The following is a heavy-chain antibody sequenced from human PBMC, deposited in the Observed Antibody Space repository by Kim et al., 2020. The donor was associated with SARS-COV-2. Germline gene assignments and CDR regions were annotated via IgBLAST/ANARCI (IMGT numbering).Heavy chain of an antibody. V-gene: IGHV3-9*01. CDR1: GFTFGDYA. Sequence: GGSLRLSCAASGFTFGDYAMHWVRQAPGKGLEWVSGISWDSGSIDYADSVKGRFTISRDNAKNSLYLQMNILRAEDTALYYCAKARYYYDSVGSLYFQHWGQGTLVTVSS. CDR2: ISWDSGSI. D-gene: IGHD3-22*01. CDR3: AKARYYYDSVGSLYFQH. J-gene: IGHJ1*01.